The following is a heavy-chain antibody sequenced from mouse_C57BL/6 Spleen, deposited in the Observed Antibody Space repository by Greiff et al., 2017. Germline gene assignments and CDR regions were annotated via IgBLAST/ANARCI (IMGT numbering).Heavy chain of an antibody. CDR1: GYAFSSSW. CDR2: IYPGDGET. Sequence: QVQLQQPGPELVKPGASVKISCKASGYAFSSSWMNWVKQRPGKGLEWIGRIYPGDGETNYNGKFKGKATLTADKSSSTAYMQLSSLTSEDSAVYFCSRGTTVVEGFAYWGQGTLVTVSA. J-gene: IGHJ3*01. D-gene: IGHD1-1*01. V-gene: IGHV1-82*01. CDR3: SRGTTVVEGFAY.